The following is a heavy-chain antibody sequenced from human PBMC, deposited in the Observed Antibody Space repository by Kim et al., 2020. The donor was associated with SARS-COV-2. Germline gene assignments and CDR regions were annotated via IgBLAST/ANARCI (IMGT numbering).Heavy chain of an antibody. CDR3: ARAPSGYYYDSSGYPQEYFQH. Sequence: SETLSLTCTVSGGSISSSSYYWGWIRQPPGKGLEWIGSIYYSGSTYYNPSLKSRVTISVDTSKNQFSLKLSSVTVADTAVYYCARAPSGYYYDSSGYPQEYFQHWGEGTLVTVSS. D-gene: IGHD3-22*01. CDR1: GGSISSSSYY. V-gene: IGHV4-39*07. CDR2: IYYSGST. J-gene: IGHJ1*01.